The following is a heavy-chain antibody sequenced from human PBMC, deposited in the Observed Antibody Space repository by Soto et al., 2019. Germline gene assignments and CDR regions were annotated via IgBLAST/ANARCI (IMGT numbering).Heavy chain of an antibody. V-gene: IGHV3-48*01. Sequence: EVQLVESGGGLVQPGGSLRLSCAASGFTFSSYSMNWVRQAPGKGLEWVSYISSSSGTIYYADSVKGRFTISRDNARNSLCLQMHSQRGEDTAAYYCARDVFPRSTGDSWLDPWGQGTLVTVSS. J-gene: IGHJ5*02. CDR3: ARDVFPRSTGDSWLDP. D-gene: IGHD4-4*01. CDR1: GFTFSSYS. CDR2: ISSSSGTI.